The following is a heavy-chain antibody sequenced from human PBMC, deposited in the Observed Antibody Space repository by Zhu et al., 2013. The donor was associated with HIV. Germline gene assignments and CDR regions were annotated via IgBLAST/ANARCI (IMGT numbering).Heavy chain of an antibody. D-gene: IGHD6-13*01. Sequence: QVQLVQSGAEVKKPGSSVKVSCKASGGTFSSYAISWVRQAPGQGLEWMGGIIPIFGTANYAQKFQGRITMTRDSSTSTVYMELSSLRSEDTAFYYCARADSSSPDWFDPWGQGTLVIVSS. CDR2: IIPIFGTA. CDR1: GGTFSSYA. V-gene: IGHV1-69*01. CDR3: ARADSSSPDWFDP. J-gene: IGHJ5*02.